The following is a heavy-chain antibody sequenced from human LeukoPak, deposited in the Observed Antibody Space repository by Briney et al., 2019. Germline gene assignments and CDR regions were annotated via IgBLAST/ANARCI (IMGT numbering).Heavy chain of an antibody. CDR3: ARRSPIAGAGPRRLED. D-gene: IGHD6-13*01. CDR2: IYSGGST. Sequence: GGPLRLSCAASGFTVSSSHMSWVRQAPGKGLEWVSIIYSGGSTSYADSVKGRFIISRDNSKNTLYLQMNSLRAEDTAVYYCARRSPIAGAGPRRLEDWGQGTLVTVSS. CDR1: GFTVSSSH. V-gene: IGHV3-53*01. J-gene: IGHJ4*02.